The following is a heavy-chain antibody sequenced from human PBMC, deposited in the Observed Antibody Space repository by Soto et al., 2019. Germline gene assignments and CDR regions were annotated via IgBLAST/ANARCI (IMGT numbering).Heavy chain of an antibody. J-gene: IGHJ4*02. Sequence: SETVSLTCTVSGGSIRSCDYYWTWIRQPPGKGLEGLRYISNSGKTYYNPSLKSRDTISLDTPENQFSLKLSTVTAADTAMYYCARGDREGDANFDTWAQGTLVTVSS. CDR2: ISNSGKT. D-gene: IGHD3-9*01. V-gene: IGHV4-30-4*01. CDR1: GGSIRSCDYY. CDR3: ARGDREGDANFDT.